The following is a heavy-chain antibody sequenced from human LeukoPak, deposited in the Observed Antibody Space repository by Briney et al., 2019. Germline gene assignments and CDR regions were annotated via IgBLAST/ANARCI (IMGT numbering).Heavy chain of an antibody. CDR1: GFTFSSYS. Sequence: KAGGSLRLSCAASGFTFSSYSMNWVRQAPGKGLEWVSSISSSSSYIYYADSVKGRFTISRDNAKNSLYLQMNGLRAEDTAVYYCARDQPSGSIFGWRTGPTTDFDYWGQGTLVTVSS. CDR2: ISSSSSYI. J-gene: IGHJ4*02. D-gene: IGHD5-12*01. CDR3: ARDQPSGSIFGWRTGPTTDFDY. V-gene: IGHV3-21*01.